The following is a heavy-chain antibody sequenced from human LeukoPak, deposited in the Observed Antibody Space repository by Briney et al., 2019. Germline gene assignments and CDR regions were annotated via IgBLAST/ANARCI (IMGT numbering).Heavy chain of an antibody. CDR3: AKLAKYFYGSETFYFFEH. D-gene: IGHD3-10*01. CDR1: GFSFTTYW. CDR2: INQDETEK. Sequence: GGSLRLSCAVSGFSFTTYWMSWVRQTPGKGLEWVANINQDETEKYYVDSVKGRFTISRDNGKNSLYLQMNSLRVEDTAVYYCAKLAKYFYGSETFYFFEHWGQGTPVTASS. J-gene: IGHJ4*02. V-gene: IGHV3-7*01.